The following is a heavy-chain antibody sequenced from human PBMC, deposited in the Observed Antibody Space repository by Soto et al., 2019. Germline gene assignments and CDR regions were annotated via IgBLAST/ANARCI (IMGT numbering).Heavy chain of an antibody. D-gene: IGHD6-13*01. Sequence: VGSLRLSCAASGFTFRSFTMNWVRQAPGKGLEWVSTISSNSAYIYYTDALRGRFTISRDNAKNSLHLQMNSLRAEDTAVYYCTRDASRDSSARGWFDPWGPGTLVTVSS. CDR1: GFTFRSFT. CDR3: TRDASRDSSARGWFDP. J-gene: IGHJ5*02. V-gene: IGHV3-21*01. CDR2: ISSNSAYI.